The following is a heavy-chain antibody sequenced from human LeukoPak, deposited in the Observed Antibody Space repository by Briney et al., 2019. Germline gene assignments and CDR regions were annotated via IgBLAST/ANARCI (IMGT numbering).Heavy chain of an antibody. D-gene: IGHD5-12*01. V-gene: IGHV4-61*02. Sequence: PSETLSLTCSVSGDSIRSGTYYWSWIRQPPGKELEWIGRIYTSGTTSYNPSLKSRVTISVDTSKNQFSLKLTSVTAADTAVYYCARGGGATRIDYWGQGTLVTVSS. CDR3: ARGGGATRIDY. CDR2: IYTSGTT. J-gene: IGHJ4*02. CDR1: GDSIRSGTYY.